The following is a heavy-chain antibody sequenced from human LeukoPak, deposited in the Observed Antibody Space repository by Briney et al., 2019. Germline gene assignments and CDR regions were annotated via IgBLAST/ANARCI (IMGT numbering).Heavy chain of an antibody. V-gene: IGHV3-48*02. Sequence: GGSLRLSCAASGFTFSSYSMNWVRQAPGKGLEWVLYISSSSSTIYYADSVKGRFTISRDNAKNSLYLQMNSLRDEDTAVYYCARDSRVLWWPNPRVPGTVGEPFDYWGQGTLVTVSS. CDR1: GFTFSSYS. CDR2: ISSSSSTI. J-gene: IGHJ4*02. CDR3: ARDSRVLWWPNPRVPGTVGEPFDY. D-gene: IGHD2-21*01.